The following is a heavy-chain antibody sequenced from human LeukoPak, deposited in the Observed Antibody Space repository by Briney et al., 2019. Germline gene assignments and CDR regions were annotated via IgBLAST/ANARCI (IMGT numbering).Heavy chain of an antibody. J-gene: IGHJ6*03. D-gene: IGHD1-26*01. CDR1: QYDFNGYT. CDR3: ARDPYSGSYGADYYYYMDV. Sequence: GGSLRLSCVASQYDFNGYTFTWVRQAPGKGLEYVSSISKSSALKYYAESVKGRFTISRDNAKSSLYLQMNSLRAEDTAVYYCARDPYSGSYGADYYYYMDVWGKGTTVTISS. CDR2: ISKSSALK. V-gene: IGHV3-21*01.